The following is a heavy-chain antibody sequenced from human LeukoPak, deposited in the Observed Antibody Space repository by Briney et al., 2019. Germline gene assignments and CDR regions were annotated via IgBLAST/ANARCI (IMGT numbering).Heavy chain of an antibody. Sequence: ASVKVSCKASGYTFTGYYMHWVRQAPGQGLEWMGWINPNSGGTNYAQKFQGRVTMTRDTSISTAYMELSRLRSDDTAVYYCARDEPFDCSSTRCYTGAFDYWGQGTLVTVSS. D-gene: IGHD2-2*02. CDR3: ARDEPFDCSSTRCYTGAFDY. V-gene: IGHV1-2*02. CDR1: GYTFTGYY. CDR2: INPNSGGT. J-gene: IGHJ4*02.